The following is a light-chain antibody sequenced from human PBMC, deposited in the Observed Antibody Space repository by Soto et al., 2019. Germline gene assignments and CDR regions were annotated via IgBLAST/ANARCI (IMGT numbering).Light chain of an antibody. Sequence: QSALTQPASVSGSPGQSITISCTGTSSDVGSYNLVSWYQQHPGKAPKLMIYEVSKRPSGVSNRFSGSKSGNTASLTISGLPAEDDADYYCCSYAGSSTFVVFGGGTKVTVL. V-gene: IGLV2-23*02. CDR1: SSDVGSYNL. CDR3: CSYAGSSTFVV. J-gene: IGLJ2*01. CDR2: EVS.